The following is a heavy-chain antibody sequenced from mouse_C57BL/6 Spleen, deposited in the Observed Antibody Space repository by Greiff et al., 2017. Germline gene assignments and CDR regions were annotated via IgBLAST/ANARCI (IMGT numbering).Heavy chain of an antibody. CDR1: GYTFTNYW. V-gene: IGHV1-63*01. Sequence: QVQLKESGAELVRPGTSVKMSCKASGYTFTNYWIGWAKQRPGHGLEWIGDIYPGGGYTNYNEKFKGKATLTADKSSSTAYMQFSSLTSEDSAIYYWARGDDGRFAYWGQGTLVTVSA. D-gene: IGHD2-3*01. CDR3: ARGDDGRFAY. J-gene: IGHJ3*01. CDR2: IYPGGGYT.